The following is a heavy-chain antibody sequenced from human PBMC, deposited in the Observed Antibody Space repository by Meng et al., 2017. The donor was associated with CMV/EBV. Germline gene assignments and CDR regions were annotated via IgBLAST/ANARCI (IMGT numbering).Heavy chain of an antibody. CDR1: GFTVSSHY. V-gene: IGHV3-66*02. CDR3: ARDLSPGQRIVGATRGYYYYGMDV. D-gene: IGHD1-26*01. J-gene: IGHJ6*02. Sequence: GESLKISCAASGFTVSSHYMSWVRQAPGKGLEWVSVIYSGGSTYYADSVKGRFTISRDNSKNTLYLQMNSLRAEDTAVYYCARDLSPGQRIVGATRGYYYYGMDVWGQGTTVTVSS. CDR2: IYSGGST.